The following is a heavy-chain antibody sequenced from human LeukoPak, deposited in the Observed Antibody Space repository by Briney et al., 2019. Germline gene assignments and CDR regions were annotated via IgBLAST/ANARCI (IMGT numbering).Heavy chain of an antibody. J-gene: IGHJ6*03. V-gene: IGHV3-66*01. CDR3: AGYGGSYPYYMDV. D-gene: IGHD1-26*01. CDR2: IYTVGTT. Sequence: QSGGSLRLSCAASAFSVSTNYMSWVRQAPGKGLEWVSVIYTVGTTYYADSVKGRFTISRDTSTNTLYLQLNSLRAEDTATYYCAGYGGSYPYYMDVWGKGTTVTLSS. CDR1: AFSVSTNY.